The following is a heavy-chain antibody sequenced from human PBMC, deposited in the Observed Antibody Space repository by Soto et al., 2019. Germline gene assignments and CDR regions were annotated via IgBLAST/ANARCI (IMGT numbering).Heavy chain of an antibody. V-gene: IGHV1-18*01. CDR1: GYTFTSYG. D-gene: IGHD3-10*01. Sequence: QVQLVQSGAEVKKPGASVKVSCKASGYTFTSYGISWVRQAPGQGLEWMGWISAYNGNTNYAQKLQGRVTMTTDTSTSTAYMELRSLRSDDTAVYYCAREGRAMVRGGGDYYYSGMDVWGQGTTVTVSS. CDR2: ISAYNGNT. J-gene: IGHJ6*02. CDR3: AREGRAMVRGGGDYYYSGMDV.